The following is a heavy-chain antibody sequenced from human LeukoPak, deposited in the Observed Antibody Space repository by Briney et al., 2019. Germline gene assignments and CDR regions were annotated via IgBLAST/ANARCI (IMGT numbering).Heavy chain of an antibody. D-gene: IGHD3-9*01. Sequence: GTSLRLSCAASGFSFTSYNFHWVRQAPGKGLEWVSSISTSSIYIYYADSMKGRFTISRDNAKNSLYLQMNSLTAEDTAVYYCARHSDYDILTGPNDYWGQGTLVTVSS. J-gene: IGHJ4*02. V-gene: IGHV3-21*01. CDR1: GFSFTSYN. CDR2: ISTSSIYI. CDR3: ARHSDYDILTGPNDY.